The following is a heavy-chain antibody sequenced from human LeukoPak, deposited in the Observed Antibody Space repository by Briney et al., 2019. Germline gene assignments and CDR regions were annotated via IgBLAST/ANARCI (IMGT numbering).Heavy chain of an antibody. CDR1: GGSFSGYY. J-gene: IGHJ4*02. Sequence: SETLSLTCAVYGGSFSGYYWSWIRQPPGKGLEWIGEINHSGSTNYNPSLKSRVTISVDTSKNQFSLKLSSVTAADTAVYYCARHPDYYDSSGPGTDDYWGQGTLVTVSS. CDR3: ARHPDYYDSSGPGTDDY. CDR2: INHSGST. V-gene: IGHV4-34*01. D-gene: IGHD3-22*01.